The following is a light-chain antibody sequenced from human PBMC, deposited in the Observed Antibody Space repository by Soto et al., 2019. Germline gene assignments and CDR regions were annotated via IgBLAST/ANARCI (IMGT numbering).Light chain of an antibody. J-gene: IGKJ1*01. CDR3: QVYGSSSKK. V-gene: IGKV3-20*01. CDR1: QTVTSGY. CDR2: GVS. Sequence: IVLTHSPYTRSSSPVERANLSCSASQTVTSGYLAWYQQKPGQAPRLLIYGVSTGATGIPDRFSGSGSGTDFTLTISRLEPEDFAVYYCQVYGSSSKKFGQGTKVDIK.